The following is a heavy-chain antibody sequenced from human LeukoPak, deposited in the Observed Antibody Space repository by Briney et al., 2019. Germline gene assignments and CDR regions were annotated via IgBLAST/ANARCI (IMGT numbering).Heavy chain of an antibody. D-gene: IGHD6-13*01. CDR3: ARDKAAAAPYYFDY. V-gene: IGHV3-48*01. Sequence: GGSLRLSCAASGFTFSSYSMNWVRQAPGKGLEWVSYISSSSSTIYYADSVKGRFTISRDNAKNSLYLQMNSLRAEDTAVYYCARDKAAAAPYYFDYWGQGTLVTVSS. CDR1: GFTFSSYS. CDR2: ISSSSSTI. J-gene: IGHJ4*02.